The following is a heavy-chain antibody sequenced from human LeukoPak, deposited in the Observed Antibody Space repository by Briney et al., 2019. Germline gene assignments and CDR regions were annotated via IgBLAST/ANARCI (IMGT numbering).Heavy chain of an antibody. CDR2: ITDGGTT. CDR3: TTSPLGYCTSNSCYAYFDS. CDR1: GFTFSNAW. Sequence: GGSLRLSCAASGFTFSNAWMSWVRQAPGEGLEWLGRITDGGTTDLAAPVKRRFTISRDDSRNTIYLQMISLKTEDTVVYYCTTSPLGYCTSNSCYAYFDSWGQGTLVTVSS. J-gene: IGHJ4*02. V-gene: IGHV3-15*01. D-gene: IGHD2-2*01.